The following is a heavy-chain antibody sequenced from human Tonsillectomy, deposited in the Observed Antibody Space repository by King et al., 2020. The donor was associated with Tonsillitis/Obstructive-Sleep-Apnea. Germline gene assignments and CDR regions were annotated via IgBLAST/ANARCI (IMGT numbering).Heavy chain of an antibody. D-gene: IGHD6-19*01. CDR2: ISGDGST. Sequence: EVQLVESGGGVVQPGGSLRLSCAASGFTFDDYAMHWVRQAPGKGLEWVSLISGDGSTYYTDSVKGRFTISRNNSKNSLYLQMNSLRTEDTAFYYCAKDIGIAVAXAKYLXHWGXGTLVTVSS. CDR1: GFTFDDYA. CDR3: AKDIGIAVAXAKYLXH. J-gene: IGHJ1*01. V-gene: IGHV3-43*02.